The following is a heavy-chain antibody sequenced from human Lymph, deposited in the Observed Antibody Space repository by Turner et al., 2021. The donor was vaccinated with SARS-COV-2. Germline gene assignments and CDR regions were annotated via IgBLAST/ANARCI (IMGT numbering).Heavy chain of an antibody. D-gene: IGHD6-19*01. Sequence: QVHLVQSGAEVKKPGASVKVSCKAAGYTFTDYYMHWVGQAPGQGLEWMGWINPNSGGTNYAQKFQGRVTMTRDTSISTAYMELRWLRSDDTAVYFCARGESIAVAGTQYFDYWGQGTLVTVSS. J-gene: IGHJ4*02. V-gene: IGHV1-2*02. CDR1: GYTFTDYY. CDR2: INPNSGGT. CDR3: ARGESIAVAGTQYFDY.